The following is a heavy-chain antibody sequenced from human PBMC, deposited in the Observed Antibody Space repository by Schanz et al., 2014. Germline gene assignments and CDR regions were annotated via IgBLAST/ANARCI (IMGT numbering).Heavy chain of an antibody. CDR3: ARDKGGYYPFDY. J-gene: IGHJ4*02. D-gene: IGHD3-3*01. Sequence: VRLVESGGGVVQPGGSLRLSCAASGFTFSTTGMHWVRQAPGKGLEWVANIKQDESERSYVDSVKGRFTISRDNAKNSLYLQMNSLRAEDTAVYYCARDKGGYYPFDYWGQGTLVTVSS. V-gene: IGHV3-7*01. CDR1: GFTFSTTG. CDR2: IKQDESER.